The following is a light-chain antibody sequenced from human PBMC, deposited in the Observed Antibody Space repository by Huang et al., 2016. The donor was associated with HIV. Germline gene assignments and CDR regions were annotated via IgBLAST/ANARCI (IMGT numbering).Light chain of an antibody. CDR3: HQFSNWPPI. CDR1: QSVSSN. J-gene: IGKJ3*01. Sequence: EIVMKQSPATLSVSPGARATISCRASQSVSSNLAWYQQKPGQAPRRLIYNTATRATGNPARFSGSGSGTDFTLTISSLQSEDFAIYYCHQFSNWPPIFGPGTKVDIK. CDR2: NTA. V-gene: IGKV3-15*01.